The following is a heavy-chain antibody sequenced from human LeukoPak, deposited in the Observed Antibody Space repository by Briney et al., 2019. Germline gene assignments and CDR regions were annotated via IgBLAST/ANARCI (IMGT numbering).Heavy chain of an antibody. D-gene: IGHD3-10*01. CDR2: INPNSGGT. CDR1: GYTFTGYY. CDR3: ARVLSHYSWGSYYDVSDN. Sequence: GASVKVSCKASGYTFTGYYMHWVRQAPGQGLEWMGWINPNSGGTNYAQKFQGRVTMTRDTSISTAYMELSRLRSDDTAVYYCARVLSHYSWGSYYDVSDNWGQGTLVTVSS. V-gene: IGHV1-2*02. J-gene: IGHJ4*02.